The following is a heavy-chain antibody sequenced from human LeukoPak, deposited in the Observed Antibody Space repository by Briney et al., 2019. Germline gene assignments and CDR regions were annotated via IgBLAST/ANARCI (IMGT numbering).Heavy chain of an antibody. CDR2: ISGSGGST. J-gene: IGHJ4*02. CDR1: GFTFSSYA. D-gene: IGHD6-19*01. Sequence: TGGSLGLSCAASGFTFSSYAMSWVRQAPGKGLEWVSAISGSGGSTYYADSVKGRLTISRDNSKNTLYLQMNSLRAEDTAVYYCAKDRYSSGWYSYWGQGTLVTVSS. CDR3: AKDRYSSGWYSY. V-gene: IGHV3-23*01.